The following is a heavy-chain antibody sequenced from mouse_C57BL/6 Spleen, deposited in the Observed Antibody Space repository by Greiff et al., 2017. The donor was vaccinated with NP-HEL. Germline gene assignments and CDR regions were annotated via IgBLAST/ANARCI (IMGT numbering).Heavy chain of an antibody. CDR2: IDPETGGT. V-gene: IGHV1-15*01. J-gene: IGHJ2*01. CDR3: TRSLITTVVATDFDY. D-gene: IGHD1-1*01. Sequence: VKLMESGAELVRPGASVTLSCKASGYTFTDYEMHWVKQTPVHGLEWIGAIDPETGGTAYNQKFKGKAILTADKSSSTAYMELRSLTSEDSAVYYCTRSLITTVVATDFDYWGQGTTLTVSS. CDR1: GYTFTDYE.